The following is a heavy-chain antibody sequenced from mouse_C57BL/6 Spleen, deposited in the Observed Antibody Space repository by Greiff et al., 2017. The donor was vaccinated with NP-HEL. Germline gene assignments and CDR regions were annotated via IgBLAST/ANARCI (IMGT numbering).Heavy chain of an antibody. V-gene: IGHV1-18*01. CDR2: INPNNGGT. J-gene: IGHJ2*01. D-gene: IGHD2-5*01. CDR1: GYTFTDYN. Sequence: VQLQQSGPELVKPGASVKIPCKASGYTFTDYNMDWVKQSHGKSLEWIGDINPNNGGTIYNQKFKGKATLTVDKSSSTAYMELRSLTSEDTAVYYCARSYYSNYVGNYFDYWGQGTTLTVSS. CDR3: ARSYYSNYVGNYFDY.